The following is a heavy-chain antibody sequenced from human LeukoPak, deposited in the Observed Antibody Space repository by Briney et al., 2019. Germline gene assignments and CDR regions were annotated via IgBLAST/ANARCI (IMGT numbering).Heavy chain of an antibody. CDR1: GFTFTNAW. CDR2: IKSNADGGTT. CDR3: TTASGSYFDY. J-gene: IGHJ4*02. D-gene: IGHD1-26*01. V-gene: IGHV3-15*01. Sequence: GGSLRLSCAASGFTFTNAWMTWVRQAPGRGLEWVGRIKSNADGGTTDYTAPVKGRFTTSRDDSTNTLYLQMNSLKTEDTAVYYCTTASGSYFDYWGQGTLVTVSS.